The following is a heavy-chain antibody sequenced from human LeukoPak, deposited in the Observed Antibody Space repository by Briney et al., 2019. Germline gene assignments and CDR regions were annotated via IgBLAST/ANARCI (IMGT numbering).Heavy chain of an antibody. V-gene: IGHV4-34*01. Sequence: SETLSLTCAVYGGSFSGYYWSWIRQPPGKGLEWIGEINHSGSTNYNPSLKSRVTISVDTSKNLFSLKLGSVTAADTAVYYCARDEALRHWGQGTLVTVSS. J-gene: IGHJ1*01. CDR3: ARDEALRH. CDR2: INHSGST. D-gene: IGHD4-17*01. CDR1: GGSFSGYY.